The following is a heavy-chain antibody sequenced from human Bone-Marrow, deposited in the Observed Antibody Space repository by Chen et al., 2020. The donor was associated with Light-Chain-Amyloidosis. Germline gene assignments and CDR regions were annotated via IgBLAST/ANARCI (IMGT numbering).Heavy chain of an antibody. D-gene: IGHD3-10*01. V-gene: IGHV3-74*01. CDR3: ARGPWGRELDY. Sequence: DVQLVESGGGLVQPGGSLRLSCAASGFMFSSYWMHWVRQTPGTGLVWVSRISSDGYDTIYADSVKGRFTTSRDNAKSTLYLQMNSLRAEDSAVYFCARGPWGRELDYWGQGTLVTVSS. J-gene: IGHJ4*02. CDR2: ISSDGYDT. CDR1: GFMFSSYW.